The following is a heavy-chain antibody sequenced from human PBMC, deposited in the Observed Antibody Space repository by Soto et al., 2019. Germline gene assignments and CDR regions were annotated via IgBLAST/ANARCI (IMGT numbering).Heavy chain of an antibody. D-gene: IGHD3-22*01. V-gene: IGHV1-18*04. J-gene: IGHJ4*02. CDR1: DYTFRSYG. CDR2: ISAYNGDT. Sequence: ASVKVSCKASDYTFRSYGISWVRQAPGQGLEWVGWISAYNGDTHYAPKFQDRITLTTETSTDTAYMELRSLRLDDTAVYYCARDWSRYYDNSALIWFYWGQGSLVTVSS. CDR3: ARDWSRYYDNSALIWFY.